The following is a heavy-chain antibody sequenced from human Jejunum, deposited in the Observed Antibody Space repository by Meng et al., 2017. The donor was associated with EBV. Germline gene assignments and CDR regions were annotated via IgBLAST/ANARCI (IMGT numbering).Heavy chain of an antibody. CDR3: ARQGPSGRTFDY. CDR1: GGSISSSSYY. D-gene: IGHD1-26*01. J-gene: IGHJ4*02. Sequence: QRQLQWRGPGLVKPSEILSLTCTVSGGSISSSSYYCGWIRQPPGKGLEWIGTYYNSGSTYYNPSLKSRVTISVDTSKNQFSLKLISVTAADTAAYYCARQGPSGRTFDYWGQGTLVTVSS. V-gene: IGHV4-39*01. CDR2: YYNSGST.